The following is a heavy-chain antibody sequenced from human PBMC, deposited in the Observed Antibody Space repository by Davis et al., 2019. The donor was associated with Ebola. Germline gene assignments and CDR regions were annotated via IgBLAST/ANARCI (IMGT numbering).Heavy chain of an antibody. CDR2: IIPIFGIA. D-gene: IGHD4-11*01. CDR1: GGTFSSYV. Sequence: AASVQVSCKASGGTFSSYVISWVRQAPGQGLEWMGGIIPIFGIANYAQKFQGRVTITADKSTSTAYMELSSLRSEDTAVYYCARVVTRGLLSADYWGQGTLVTVSS. CDR3: ARVVTRGLLSADY. V-gene: IGHV1-69*10. J-gene: IGHJ4*02.